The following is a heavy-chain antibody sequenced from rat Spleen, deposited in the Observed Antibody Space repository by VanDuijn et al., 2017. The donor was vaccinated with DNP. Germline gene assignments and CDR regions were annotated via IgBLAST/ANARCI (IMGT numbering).Heavy chain of an antibody. J-gene: IGHJ2*01. V-gene: IGHV3-3*01. Sequence: EVQLQESGPGLVKPSQSLSLTCSVTGYSITSGYRWSWIRKFPGNRLEWMGFIDSAGTTNYNPSLKSRISITRDTSKNQLFLQVSSVTTEDTATYYCARWKIGPHYFDYWGQGGMVTVSS. CDR1: GYSITSGYR. CDR3: ARWKIGPHYFDY. D-gene: IGHD1-5*01. CDR2: IDSAGTT.